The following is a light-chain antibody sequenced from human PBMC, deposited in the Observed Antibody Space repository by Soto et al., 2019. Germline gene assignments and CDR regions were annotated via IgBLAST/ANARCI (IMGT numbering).Light chain of an antibody. J-gene: IGKJ5*01. CDR1: ASVSSY. V-gene: IGKV3-11*01. CDR3: QQRSNWPLIT. Sequence: EIVLTQSPGTLSLSPGERATLSCRASASVSSYLAWYQQKPGQVPRLLIYDATNRATGIPDRFSGSGSRTDFTLTISGLEPEDSAVYYCQQRSNWPLITVGQGPRLEIK. CDR2: DAT.